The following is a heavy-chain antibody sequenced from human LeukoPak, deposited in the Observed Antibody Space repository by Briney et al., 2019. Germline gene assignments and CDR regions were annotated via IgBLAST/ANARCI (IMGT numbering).Heavy chain of an antibody. Sequence: SETLSLTCTVSGGSISSSSYYWGWIRQPPGKGLEWIGSIYHSGSTYYNPSLKSRVTISVDRSKNQFSLKLSSVTAADTAVYYCARGGRITMSENAFDIWGQGTMVTVSS. CDR3: ARGGRITMSENAFDI. J-gene: IGHJ3*02. D-gene: IGHD3-22*01. V-gene: IGHV4-39*07. CDR2: IYHSGST. CDR1: GGSISSSSYY.